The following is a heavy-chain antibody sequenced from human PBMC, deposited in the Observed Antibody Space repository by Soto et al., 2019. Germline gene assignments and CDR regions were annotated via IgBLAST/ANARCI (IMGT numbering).Heavy chain of an antibody. Sequence: QVQLVESGGGVVQPGRSLRLSCAASGFTFSSYAMHWVRQAPGKGLEWVAVISYDGSNKYYADSVKGRFTISRDNSKNTLHLRMNSLRAEDTAVYYCAKGVVPAAIPPRGWYFDLWGRGTLVTVSS. CDR2: ISYDGSNK. CDR3: AKGVVPAAIPPRGWYFDL. CDR1: GFTFSSYA. D-gene: IGHD2-2*02. V-gene: IGHV3-30*04. J-gene: IGHJ2*01.